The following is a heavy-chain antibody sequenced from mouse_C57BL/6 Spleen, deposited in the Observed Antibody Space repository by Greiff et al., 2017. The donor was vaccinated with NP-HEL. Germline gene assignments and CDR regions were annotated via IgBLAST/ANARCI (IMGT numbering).Heavy chain of an antibody. Sequence: VQLKESGGGLVKPGGSLKLSCAASGFTFSDYGMHWVRQAPEKGLEWVAYISSGSSTIYYADTVKGRFTISRDNAKNTLFLQMTSLRSEDTAMYYCARTITTPYYFDYWGQGTTLTVSS. CDR3: ARTITTPYYFDY. J-gene: IGHJ2*01. V-gene: IGHV5-17*01. CDR1: GFTFSDYG. CDR2: ISSGSSTI. D-gene: IGHD2-4*01.